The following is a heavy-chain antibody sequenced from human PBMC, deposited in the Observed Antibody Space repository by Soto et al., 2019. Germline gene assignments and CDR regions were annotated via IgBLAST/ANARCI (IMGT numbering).Heavy chain of an antibody. CDR1: GFTFSSYG. D-gene: IGHD1-7*01. CDR3: AREGQNYVGETYYYYYMDV. J-gene: IGHJ6*03. Sequence: GGSLRLSCAASGFTFSSYGMHWVRQAPGKGLEWVAVIWYDGSNKYYADSVKGRFTISRDNSKNTLYLQMNSLRAEDTAVYYCAREGQNYVGETYYYYYMDVWGKGTTVTVSS. V-gene: IGHV3-33*01. CDR2: IWYDGSNK.